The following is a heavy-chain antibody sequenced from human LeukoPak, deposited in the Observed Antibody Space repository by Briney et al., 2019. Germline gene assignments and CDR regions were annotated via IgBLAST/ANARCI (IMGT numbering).Heavy chain of an antibody. V-gene: IGHV4-34*01. J-gene: IGHJ3*02. CDR3: ARSRRDGYNSTPQVQRGGAFDI. CDR1: GGSFSGYY. D-gene: IGHD5-24*01. Sequence: PSETLSLTCAVYGGSFSGYYWSWIRQPPGKGLEWIGEINHSGSTNYNPSLKSRVTISVDTSKNQFSLKLSSVTAADTAVYYCARSRRDGYNSTPQVQRGGAFDIWGQGTMVTVSS. CDR2: INHSGST.